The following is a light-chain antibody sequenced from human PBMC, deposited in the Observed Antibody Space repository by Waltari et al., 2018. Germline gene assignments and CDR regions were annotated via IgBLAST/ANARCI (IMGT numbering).Light chain of an antibody. J-gene: IGLJ3*02. CDR2: SKSGGSH. Sequence: RPGRGPLYWRRSKSGGSHSKGDKIPDRFSGSSSGTEHYLTIASLQAGDEADYYCQTGGHGTWVFGGGTKLTVL. CDR3: QTGGHGTWV. V-gene: IGLV4-69*01.